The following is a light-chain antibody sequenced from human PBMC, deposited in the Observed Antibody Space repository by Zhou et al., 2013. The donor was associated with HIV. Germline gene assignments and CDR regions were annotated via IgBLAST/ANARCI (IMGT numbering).Light chain of an antibody. J-gene: IGKJ2*01. Sequence: EFVLTQSPGTLSLSPGQRATLSCRASHSTKSDYIVWYQQKPGQAPRLLIYDAVKRAAGVPQRFSGSGSGIDFILTINGLEPEDSATYYCQQYGSSPRTFGQGTKLEIK. CDR1: HSTKSDY. V-gene: IGKV3-20*01. CDR2: DAV. CDR3: QQYGSSPRT.